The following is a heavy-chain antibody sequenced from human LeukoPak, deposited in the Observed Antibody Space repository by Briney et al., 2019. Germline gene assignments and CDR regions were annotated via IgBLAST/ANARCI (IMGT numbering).Heavy chain of an antibody. CDR3: ARVSGPHYYYGMDV. CDR1: GFTFSSNY. V-gene: IGHV3-53*04. D-gene: IGHD2-15*01. J-gene: IGHJ6*02. CDR2: IYSGGST. Sequence: PGGSLRLSCAASGFTFSSNYMSWVRQAPGKGLEWVSVIYSGGSTYYADSVKGRFTISRHNSKNTLYLQMNSLRAEDTAVYYCARVSGPHYYYGMDVWGQGTTVTVSS.